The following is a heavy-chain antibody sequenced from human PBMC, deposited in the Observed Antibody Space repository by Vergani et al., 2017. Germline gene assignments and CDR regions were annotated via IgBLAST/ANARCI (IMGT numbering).Heavy chain of an antibody. CDR2: IYPGDSDT. CDR1: GYNFTIYW. D-gene: IGHD1-26*01. V-gene: IGHV5-51*01. Sequence: EVQLVPSGAEVKTPGESLKISCKGSGYNFTIYWIGWVRQLPGKGLEWMGIIYPGDSDTRYSPSYQGQVTISADKSISTAYLQWSSLKASDTAMYYCARHGSRDEDGGFDIWGQGTMVTVSS. J-gene: IGHJ3*02. CDR3: ARHGSRDEDGGFDI.